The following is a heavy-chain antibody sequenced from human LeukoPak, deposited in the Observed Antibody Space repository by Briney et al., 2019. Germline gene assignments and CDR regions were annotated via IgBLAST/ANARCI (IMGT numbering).Heavy chain of an antibody. CDR1: GGSITSGDYY. CDR2: IYHSGST. Sequence: SETPSLTCTVSGGSITSGDYYWTWIRQPPGKGLEWIGYIYHSGSTYYNPSLKSRVTISVDRSKNQFSLKLSSVTAADTAVYYCARAYYYDSSGSDAFDIWGQGTMVTVSS. D-gene: IGHD3-22*01. CDR3: ARAYYYDSSGSDAFDI. J-gene: IGHJ3*02. V-gene: IGHV4-30-2*01.